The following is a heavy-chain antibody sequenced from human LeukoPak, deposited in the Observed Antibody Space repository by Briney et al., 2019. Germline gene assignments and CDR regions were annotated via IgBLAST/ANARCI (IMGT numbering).Heavy chain of an antibody. CDR3: AKPPRGSSFYYYYMDV. CDR1: GFTFSSYA. CDR2: ISGSGGST. D-gene: IGHD6-6*01. Sequence: GGSLRLSCAASGFTFSSYAMSWVRQAPWKGLEWVSAISGSGGSTYYADSVKGRFTISRDNSKNTLYLQMNSLRAEDTAVYYCAKPPRGSSFYYYYMDVWGKGTTVTVSS. V-gene: IGHV3-23*01. J-gene: IGHJ6*03.